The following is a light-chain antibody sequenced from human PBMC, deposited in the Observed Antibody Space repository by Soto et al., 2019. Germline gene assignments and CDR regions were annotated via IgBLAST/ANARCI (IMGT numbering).Light chain of an antibody. J-gene: IGKJ1*01. CDR2: RAS. CDR3: LQYHNLWA. Sequence: IVMTQSPATLSVSPGESATLSCRASQNIYYNVAWYQHRPGQAPRLLIYRASTRATGVPARFSGSGSGTELTLTISSLQSEDFTVYSCLQYHNLWAFGQGTKVDIK. CDR1: QNIYYN. V-gene: IGKV3-15*01.